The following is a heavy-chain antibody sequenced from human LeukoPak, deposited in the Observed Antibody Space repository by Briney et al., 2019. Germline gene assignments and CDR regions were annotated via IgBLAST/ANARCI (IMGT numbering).Heavy chain of an antibody. V-gene: IGHV3-53*01. CDR1: GFTVSDNY. J-gene: IGHJ2*01. D-gene: IGHD3-16*01. CDR3: ARNHLLGYWYFDL. CDR2: IYSGGNA. Sequence: GGSLRLSCTVAGFTVSDNYMSWVRQAPGKGLEWVSVIYSGGNAYYADSVSGRFTISRDNPKNTVYLQMNSLRAGDTAVYYCARNHLLGYWYFDLWGRGTLVTVSS.